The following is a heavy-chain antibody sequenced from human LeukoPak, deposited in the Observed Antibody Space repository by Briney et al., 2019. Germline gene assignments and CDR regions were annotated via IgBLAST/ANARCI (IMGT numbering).Heavy chain of an antibody. CDR3: ASPEGGEMDTSN. CDR2: IIPILGIA. J-gene: IGHJ4*02. D-gene: IGHD5-18*01. Sequence: SVKVPCKASGYTFTSYVISWLRQPPAQGREWVGRIIPILGIANYAQKFKGRVTITADKSTSTAYMELSSLRSEDTAVYYCASPEGGEMDTSNWGQGTLVTVSS. CDR1: GYTFTSYV. V-gene: IGHV1-69*04.